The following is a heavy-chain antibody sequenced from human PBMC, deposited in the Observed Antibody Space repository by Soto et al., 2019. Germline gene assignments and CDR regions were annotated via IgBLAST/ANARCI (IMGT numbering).Heavy chain of an antibody. V-gene: IGHV1-18*01. D-gene: IGHD2-15*01. CDR2: ISAYNGNT. CDR1: GYTFTSYG. Sequence: QVQLVQSGAEVKKPGASVKVSCKASGYTFTSYGISWVRQAPGQGLEWMGWISAYNGNTNYAQKRQSRVTMTTDTSTSTAYMELRSMRSDDTAVYYCARSGCSGGSCYSYSLDYGCQGTRVTVSS. J-gene: IGHJ4*02. CDR3: ARSGCSGGSCYSYSLDY.